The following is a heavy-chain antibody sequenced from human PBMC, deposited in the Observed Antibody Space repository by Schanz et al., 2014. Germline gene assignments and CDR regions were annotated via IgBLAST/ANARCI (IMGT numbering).Heavy chain of an antibody. CDR1: GFTVNTNY. CDR2: ISNGGGYI. Sequence: EVQLVESGGGLIHPGGSLRLSCAVSGFTVNTNYMTWVRQAPGKGLEWVSSISNGGGYIYYADSVKGRFTISRDNAKNSVYLQMHSLRAEDTALYYCARDRDAGGYDSWGQGTLVTVSS. J-gene: IGHJ5*01. V-gene: IGHV3-21*01. CDR3: ARDRDAGGYDS. D-gene: IGHD2-8*02.